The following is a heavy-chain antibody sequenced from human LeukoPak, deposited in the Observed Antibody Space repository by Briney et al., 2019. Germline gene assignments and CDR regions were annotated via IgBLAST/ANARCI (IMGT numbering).Heavy chain of an antibody. J-gene: IGHJ5*02. CDR1: GYTFTGYY. CDR2: ISAYNGNT. V-gene: IGHV1-18*04. CDR3: ARDRRLEPNWFDP. Sequence: ASVKVSCKASGYTFTGYYMHWVRQAPGQGLEWMGWISAYNGNTNYAQKLQGRVTMTTDTSTSTAYMELRSLRSDDTAVYYCARDRRLEPNWFDPWGQGTMVTVSS. D-gene: IGHD1-1*01.